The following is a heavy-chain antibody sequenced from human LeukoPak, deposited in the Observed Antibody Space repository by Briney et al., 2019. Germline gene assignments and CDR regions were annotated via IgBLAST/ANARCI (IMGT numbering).Heavy chain of an antibody. J-gene: IGHJ6*03. Sequence: ASVKVSCKASGYTFTGYYMHWVRQAPGQGLEWMGWINPNSGGTNYAQKFQGRVTMTRDTSISTAYMELSSLRSEDTAVYYCARVGAESYYYYYMDVWGKGTTVTVSS. V-gene: IGHV1-2*02. D-gene: IGHD3-16*01. CDR2: INPNSGGT. CDR1: GYTFTGYY. CDR3: ARVGAESYYYYYMDV.